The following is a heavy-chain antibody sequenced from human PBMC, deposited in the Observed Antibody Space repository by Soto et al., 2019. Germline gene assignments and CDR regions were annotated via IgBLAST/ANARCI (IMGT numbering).Heavy chain of an antibody. CDR2: ISKDGSSK. J-gene: IGHJ4*02. CDR3: TRGSSDDDY. CDR1: GFTFRNYG. Sequence: GSLRLSCVASGFTFRNYGMHWVRQAPGKGLEWVALISKDGSSKYFADSLKGRFTISRDNSKNTVYLQMNSLSAEDTALYYCTRGSSDDDYWGQGTLVTVSS. V-gene: IGHV3-30*03. D-gene: IGHD6-6*01.